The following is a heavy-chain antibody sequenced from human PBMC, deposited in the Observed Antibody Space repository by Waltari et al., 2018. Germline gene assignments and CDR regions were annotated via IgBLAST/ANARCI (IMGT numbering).Heavy chain of an antibody. CDR2: IRYDGSNK. CDR1: GFTFSSYG. D-gene: IGHD5-12*01. J-gene: IGHJ4*02. CDR3: AKDPRDGYNWFDY. V-gene: IGHV3-30*02. Sequence: QVQLVESGGGVVQPGGSLRLSCAASGFTFSSYGMHWVRQAPGKGLEWVAFIRYDGSNKYYADSVKGRFTISRDNSKNTLYLQMNSLRAEDTAVYYCAKDPRDGYNWFDYWGQGTLVTVSS.